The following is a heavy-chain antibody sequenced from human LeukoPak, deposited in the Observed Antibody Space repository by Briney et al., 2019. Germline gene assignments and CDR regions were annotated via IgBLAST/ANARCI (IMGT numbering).Heavy chain of an antibody. Sequence: GGSLRLSCAASGFTFSTYAMSWVRQAPGKGLEWVSVVSGTGGRTYYADSVKGRFTISKDNSKNTLYLQMNSLRAEDTALYYCVKASSSSPQYNWFDAWGQGTLVTVSS. CDR3: VKASSSSPQYNWFDA. D-gene: IGHD6-6*01. J-gene: IGHJ5*02. CDR1: GFTFSTYA. CDR2: VSGTGGRT. V-gene: IGHV3-23*01.